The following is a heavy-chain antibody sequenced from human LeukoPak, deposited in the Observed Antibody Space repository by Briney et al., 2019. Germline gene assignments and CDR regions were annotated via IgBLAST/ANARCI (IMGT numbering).Heavy chain of an antibody. D-gene: IGHD1-26*01. CDR2: ISGSGGAT. CDR3: GKYLQTTVGANDY. Sequence: GGSLRLSCAASGFTFSNYPMNWVRQAPGKGLEWVSVISGSGGATFYGDPVQGRFTISRDNSRDTLYLQMSSLRAEDTAVYYCGKYLQTTVGANDYWGRGTLVTVSS. J-gene: IGHJ4*02. V-gene: IGHV3-23*01. CDR1: GFTFSNYP.